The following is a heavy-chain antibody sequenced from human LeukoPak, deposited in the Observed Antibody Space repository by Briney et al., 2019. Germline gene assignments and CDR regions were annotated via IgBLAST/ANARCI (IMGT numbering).Heavy chain of an antibody. CDR1: GFTFSGFY. V-gene: IGHV3-74*01. J-gene: IGHJ3*01. CDR3: SRGSYSHAFDV. Sequence: GGSLRLSCAASGFTFSGFYMHWIRQAPGKGLVWVSHINWDGSSITYADSVKGRFTISRDNAKNTLYLQMDSLRAEDTAVYYCSRGSYSHAFDVWGQGTMVTVSS. CDR2: INWDGSSI. D-gene: IGHD1-26*01.